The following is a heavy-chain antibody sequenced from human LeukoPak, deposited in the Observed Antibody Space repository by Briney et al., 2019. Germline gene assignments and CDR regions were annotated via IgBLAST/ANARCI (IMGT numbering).Heavy chain of an antibody. CDR2: IDPSGSGT. CDR3: ARVGSSCSGGSCYSPLAY. J-gene: IGHJ4*02. CDR1: GYTFIHYN. D-gene: IGHD2-15*01. Sequence: ATAKVSCKASGYTFIHYNMHWGRQAPGQGLEGMGIIDPSGSGTTYAQKFQGRVTMTRDMSTSTVYMELSSLRSDDTAVYYCARVGSSCSGGSCYSPLAYWGQGTLVTVSS. V-gene: IGHV1-46*01.